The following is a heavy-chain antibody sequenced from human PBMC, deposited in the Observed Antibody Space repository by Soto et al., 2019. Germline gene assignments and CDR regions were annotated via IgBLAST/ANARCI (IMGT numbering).Heavy chain of an antibody. J-gene: IGHJ3*02. CDR2: ISAYNGNT. D-gene: IGHD6-19*01. CDR3: ARDSGLAVAGSDFDI. V-gene: IGHV1-18*04. CDR1: GYTFTSYG. Sequence: ASVKVSCKASGYTFTSYGISWVRQAPGQGLEWMGWISAYNGNTNYAQKLQGRVTMTTDTSTSTAYMELRSLRSDDTAVYYCARDSGLAVAGSDFDIWGQGTMVTVSS.